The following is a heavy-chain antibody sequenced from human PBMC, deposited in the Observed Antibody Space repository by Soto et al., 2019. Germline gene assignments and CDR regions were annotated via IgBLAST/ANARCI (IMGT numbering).Heavy chain of an antibody. J-gene: IGHJ5*02. D-gene: IGHD6-19*01. Sequence: PGGSLRLSCAASGFTFSSYAMSWVRQAPGKGLEWVSAISGSGGSTYYADSVKGRFTISRDNSKNTLYLQMNSLRAEDTAVYYCAKDSGEYSSGWYGPWGQGTMVTVYS. V-gene: IGHV3-23*01. CDR1: GFTFSSYA. CDR3: AKDSGEYSSGWYGP. CDR2: ISGSGGST.